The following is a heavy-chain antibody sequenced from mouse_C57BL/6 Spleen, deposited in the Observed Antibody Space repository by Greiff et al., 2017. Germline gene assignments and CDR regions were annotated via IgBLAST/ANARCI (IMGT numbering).Heavy chain of an antibody. CDR2: ISSCSSTI. CDR1: GFTFSDYG. D-gene: IGHD2-2*01. J-gene: IGHJ2*01. V-gene: IGHV5-17*01. Sequence: EVQLVESGGGLVKPGGSLKLSCAASGFTFSDYGMHWVRQAPEKGLEWVAYISSCSSTIYYADTVKGRFTISRDNAKNTLFLQMTSMRSEDTAMYYCAMPLYGYGPYYFDYWGQGTPLTVSS. CDR3: AMPLYGYGPYYFDY.